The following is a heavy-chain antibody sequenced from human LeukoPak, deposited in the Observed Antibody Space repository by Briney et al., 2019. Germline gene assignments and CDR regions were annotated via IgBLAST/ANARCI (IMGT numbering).Heavy chain of an antibody. CDR1: GGTFSSYA. CDR3: ANAPYYYDSSGYGRD. J-gene: IGHJ4*02. CDR2: IIPILGIA. V-gene: IGHV1-69*04. D-gene: IGHD3-22*01. Sequence: SVKVSCKASGGTFSSYAISWVRQAPGQGLEWMGRIIPILGIANYAQKFQGRVTITADKSTSTAYMELSSLRSEDTAVYYCANAPYYYDSSGYGRDWGQGTLVTVSS.